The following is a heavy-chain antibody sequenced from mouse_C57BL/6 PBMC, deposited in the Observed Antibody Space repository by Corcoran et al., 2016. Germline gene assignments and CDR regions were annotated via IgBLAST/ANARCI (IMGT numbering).Heavy chain of an antibody. D-gene: IGHD1-1*01. V-gene: IGHV1-19*01. CDR2: INPYNGGT. CDR3: ARIGYYYGTPFDY. Sequence: EVQLQQSGPVLVKPGASVKMSCKASGYTFTDYYMNWVKQSHGKSLEWIGVINPYNGGTSYNQKFKGKATLTVDKSSSTAYMELNSLTSEDSAVYYCARIGYYYGTPFDYWCQGTTLTVSS. CDR1: GYTFTDYY. J-gene: IGHJ2*01.